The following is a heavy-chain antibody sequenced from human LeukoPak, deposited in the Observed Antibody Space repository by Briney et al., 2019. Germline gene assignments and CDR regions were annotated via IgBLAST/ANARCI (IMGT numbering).Heavy chain of an antibody. J-gene: IGHJ6*02. CDR2: IYSGGST. CDR1: GFTFSSYW. Sequence: PGGSLRLSCAASGFTFSSYWMHWVRQAPGKGLEWVSVIYSGGSTYYADSVKGRFTIFRHNSKNTLYLQMNSLRAEDTAVYYCARAGAFLRYYGMDVWGQGTTVTVSS. CDR3: ARAGAFLRYYGMDV. V-gene: IGHV3-53*04.